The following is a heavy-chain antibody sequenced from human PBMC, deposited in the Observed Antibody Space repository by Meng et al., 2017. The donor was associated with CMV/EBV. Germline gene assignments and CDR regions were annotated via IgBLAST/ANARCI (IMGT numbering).Heavy chain of an antibody. Sequence: QVRLEGPGPGLVKPSQTLSLTCTVSGGSISSGDYYWSWIRQPPGKGLEWIGYIYYSGSTYYNPSLKSRVTISVDTSKNQFSLKLSAVTAADTAVYYCARVTSRVAGAFDYWGQGTLVTVSS. CDR1: GGSISSGDYY. CDR3: ARVTSRVAGAFDY. J-gene: IGHJ4*02. CDR2: IYYSGST. V-gene: IGHV4-30-4*08. D-gene: IGHD1-14*01.